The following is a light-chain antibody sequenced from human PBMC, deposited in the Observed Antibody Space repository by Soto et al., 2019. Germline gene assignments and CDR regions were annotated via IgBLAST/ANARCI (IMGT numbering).Light chain of an antibody. CDR3: QQYNTWWT. Sequence: EIVMTQSPSTLSVSPGERATLSCRASQSVSSNLAWYQQKPGQAPRLLIYGASTWATGIPARFSGSGSGTDFTLTISSLQSEDFAVYYCQQYNTWWTFGQGTKVEIK. J-gene: IGKJ1*01. CDR1: QSVSSN. CDR2: GAS. V-gene: IGKV3-15*01.